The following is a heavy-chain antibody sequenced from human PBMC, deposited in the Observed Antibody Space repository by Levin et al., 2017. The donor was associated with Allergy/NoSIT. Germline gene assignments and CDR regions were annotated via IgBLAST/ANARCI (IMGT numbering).Heavy chain of an antibody. CDR2: INEDGSTI. D-gene: IGHD3-3*01. V-gene: IGHV3-74*01. J-gene: IGHJ4*02. CDR1: GFSVSGYW. CDR3: TRDTFGVDDY. Sequence: PGGSLRLSCAASGFSVSGYWMHWVRQAPGKGLAWVSRINEDGSTINYADSVEGRFTISRDTAKNTLYLQMNSLRVEDTAVYYCTRDTFGVDDYWGQGTMVTVSS.